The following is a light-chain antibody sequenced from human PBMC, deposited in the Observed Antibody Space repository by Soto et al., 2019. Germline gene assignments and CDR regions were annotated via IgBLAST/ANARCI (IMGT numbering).Light chain of an antibody. V-gene: IGKV3-20*01. Sequence: LSPGERATLSCRSSQSVSSSHLAWYQQKRGQAPRLLIYDTSTRATGIPDRFSGSGSGTDFTLTISRLEPEDFAVYHCQQYGASPWTFGQGTKVDIK. J-gene: IGKJ1*01. CDR2: DTS. CDR3: QQYGASPWT. CDR1: QSVSSSH.